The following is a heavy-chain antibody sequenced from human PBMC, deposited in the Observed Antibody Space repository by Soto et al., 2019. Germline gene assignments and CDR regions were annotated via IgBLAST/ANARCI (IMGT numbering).Heavy chain of an antibody. CDR1: GGSISSYY. J-gene: IGHJ4*02. CDR3: ARRWGGTLDY. Sequence: QVQLQESGPGLVKPSETLSLTCTVSGGSISSYYWSWIRQPPGKGLEWIGYIYYSGSTNYHPSLKSRVTISVDTSKNQFSLKLSSVTAADTAVYYCARRWGGTLDYWGQGTLVTVSS. CDR2: IYYSGST. V-gene: IGHV4-59*01. D-gene: IGHD2-21*01.